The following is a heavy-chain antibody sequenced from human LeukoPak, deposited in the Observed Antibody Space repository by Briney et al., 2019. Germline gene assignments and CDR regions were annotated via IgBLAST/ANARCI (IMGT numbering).Heavy chain of an antibody. CDR3: ARDRGGSSSYYYYYMDV. V-gene: IGHV4-59*11. CDR2: IYYSGST. CDR1: GGSISSHY. D-gene: IGHD3-10*01. J-gene: IGHJ6*03. Sequence: SETLSLTCTVSGGSISSHYWGWIRQPPGKGLEWIGYIYYSGSTNYNPSLKSRVTISVDTSKNQFSLKLSSVTAADTAVYYCARDRGGSSSYYYYYMDVWGKGTTVTVSS.